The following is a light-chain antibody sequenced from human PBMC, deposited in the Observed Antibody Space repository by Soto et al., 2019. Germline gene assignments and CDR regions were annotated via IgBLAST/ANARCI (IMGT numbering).Light chain of an antibody. CDR3: QHYNSYSEA. CDR2: KAS. CDR1: QTISSW. Sequence: IHLTQSPSSLSASVGYRVTIACRASQTISSWLAWYQQKLGKAPKLLIYKASTLKSGVPSRFSGSGYGTEFTLTISSLQTDDFATYYCQHYNSYSEAFGQGTKVDIK. V-gene: IGKV1-5*03. J-gene: IGKJ1*01.